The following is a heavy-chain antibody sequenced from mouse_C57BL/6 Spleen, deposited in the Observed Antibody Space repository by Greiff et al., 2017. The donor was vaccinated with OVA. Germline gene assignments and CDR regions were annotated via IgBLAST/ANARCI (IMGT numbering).Heavy chain of an antibody. CDR3: ARDYYGNSPWFAY. V-gene: IGHV1-64*01. Sequence: VQLQQPGAELVKPGASVKLSCKASGYTFTSYWMHWVKQRPGQGLEWIGMIHPTSGSTNYNEKFKSKATMTVAKSYITAYMQLSSLTSEDSAVYYCARDYYGNSPWFAYWGQGTLVTVSA. J-gene: IGHJ3*01. CDR2: IHPTSGST. D-gene: IGHD1-1*01. CDR1: GYTFTSYW.